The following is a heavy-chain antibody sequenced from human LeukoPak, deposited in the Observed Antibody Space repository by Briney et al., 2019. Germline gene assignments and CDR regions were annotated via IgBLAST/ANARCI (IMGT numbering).Heavy chain of an antibody. CDR2: INHSGST. J-gene: IGHJ6*02. D-gene: IGHD3-22*01. CDR1: GGSISSYY. CDR3: ARGPWRRDSSGYYYYYYGMDV. Sequence: SETLSLTCTVSGGSISSYYWSWIRQTPGKGLEWIGEINHSGSTNYNPSLKSRVTISVDTSKNQFSLKLSSVTAADTAVYYCARGPWRRDSSGYYYYYYGMDVWGQGTTVTVSS. V-gene: IGHV4-34*01.